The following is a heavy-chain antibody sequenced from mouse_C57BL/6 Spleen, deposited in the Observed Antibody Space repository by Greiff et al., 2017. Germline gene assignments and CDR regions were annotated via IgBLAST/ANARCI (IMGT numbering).Heavy chain of an antibody. CDR2: ISYDGST. CDR3: ARDARATIVPHFDY. D-gene: IGHD2-12*01. CDR1: GYSITSGYY. J-gene: IGHJ2*01. V-gene: IGHV3-6*01. Sequence: EVQVQQSGPGLVKPSQSLSLTCSVTGYSITSGYYWNWIRQFPGNKLEWMGYISYDGSTNYNPSLKNRISITRDTSKNQFLLKWNAETNENTATYYGARDARATIVPHFDYWGQGTTVTVSS.